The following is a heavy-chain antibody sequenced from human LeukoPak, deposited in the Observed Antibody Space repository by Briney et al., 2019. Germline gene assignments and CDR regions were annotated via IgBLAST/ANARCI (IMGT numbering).Heavy chain of an antibody. J-gene: IGHJ5*02. D-gene: IGHD3-16*01. Sequence: ASVKVSCKASGYTFTGYYMHWVRQAPGQGLEWMGRIIPILGIANYAQKFQGRVTITADKSTSTAYMELSSLRSEDTAVYYCARESRLTGAMNWFDPWGQGTLVTVSS. CDR1: GYTFTGYY. CDR2: IIPILGIA. V-gene: IGHV1-69*04. CDR3: ARESRLTGAMNWFDP.